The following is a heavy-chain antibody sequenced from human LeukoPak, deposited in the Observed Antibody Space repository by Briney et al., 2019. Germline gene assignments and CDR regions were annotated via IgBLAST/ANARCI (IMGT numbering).Heavy chain of an antibody. J-gene: IGHJ6*02. V-gene: IGHV3-7*03. CDR3: AKNDCSSTRWPYYYYYYGMDV. CDR2: IKQDGSEK. D-gene: IGHD2-2*01. Sequence: PGGSLRLSCAASGFTFSSYWMSWVRQAPGKGLEWVANIKQDGSEKYYVDSVKGRFTISRDNSKNTLYLQMNSLRAEDTAVYYCAKNDCSSTRWPYYYYYYGMDVWGQGTTVTVSS. CDR1: GFTFSSYW.